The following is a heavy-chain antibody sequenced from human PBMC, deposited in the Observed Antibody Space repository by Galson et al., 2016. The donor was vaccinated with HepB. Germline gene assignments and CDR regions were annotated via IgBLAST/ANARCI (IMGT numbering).Heavy chain of an antibody. J-gene: IGHJ4*02. D-gene: IGHD4-11*01. CDR2: ISTSGGST. CDR1: GFAFSVYG. V-gene: IGHV3-23*01. Sequence: SLRLSCAASGFAFSVYGMTWVRQAPRKRLEWVAAISTSGGSTDYADSVRGRFTISRDNSKNMLYLQMNSLRAEDSALYYCAKGTTRLGDNWGQGLLVTVSS. CDR3: AKGTTRLGDN.